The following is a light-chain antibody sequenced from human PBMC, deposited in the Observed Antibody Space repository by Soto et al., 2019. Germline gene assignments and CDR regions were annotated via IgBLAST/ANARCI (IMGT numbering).Light chain of an antibody. Sequence: QSALTQPASVSGSPGQSITISCTGTSSDVGGYNYVAWYQQHPGKVPRLMIYEVSNRPSGVSNRFSGSKSGSTASLTISGLQAEDEADYYCAAWDDSLSGYVFGTGTKLTVL. J-gene: IGLJ1*01. CDR2: EVS. CDR3: AAWDDSLSGYV. CDR1: SSDVGGYNY. V-gene: IGLV2-14*01.